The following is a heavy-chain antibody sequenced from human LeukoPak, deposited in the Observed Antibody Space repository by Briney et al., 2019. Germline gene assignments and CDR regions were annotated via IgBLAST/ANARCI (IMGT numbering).Heavy chain of an antibody. J-gene: IGHJ6*02. Sequence: GGSLRLSCSASRFTFSNYAMSWVRQAPGRGLEWVSAISASGGDTYYTDSVKGRFTVSRDNFKNTLYLQMNSLRAEDTAVYYCAKRDNWNDNYGMDVWGQGTTVTVSS. CDR1: RFTFSNYA. CDR3: AKRDNWNDNYGMDV. CDR2: ISASGGDT. D-gene: IGHD1-1*01. V-gene: IGHV3-23*01.